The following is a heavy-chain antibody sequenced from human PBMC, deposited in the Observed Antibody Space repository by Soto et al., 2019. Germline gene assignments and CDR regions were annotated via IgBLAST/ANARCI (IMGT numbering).Heavy chain of an antibody. CDR1: GYSFTSYW. V-gene: IGHV5-10-1*01. J-gene: IGHJ6*02. CDR2: IDPSDSYT. Sequence: GESLKISCKGSGYSFTSYWISWVRQMPGKGLEWMGRIDPSDSYTNYSPSFQGHVTISADKSISTAYLQWSSLKASDTAMYYCASPKDGYCSGGSCYYYHGMDVWGQGTTVTVSS. CDR3: ASPKDGYCSGGSCYYYHGMDV. D-gene: IGHD2-15*01.